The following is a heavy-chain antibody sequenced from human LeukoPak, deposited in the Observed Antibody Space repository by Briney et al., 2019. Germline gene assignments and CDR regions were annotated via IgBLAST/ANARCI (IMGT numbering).Heavy chain of an antibody. CDR1: GFIFSSYG. D-gene: IGHD2-2*03. V-gene: IGHV3-30*18. CDR2: IAYDGSSM. Sequence: GGSLRLSCAASGFIFSSYGMHWVRQAPGKGLEWVAIIAYDGSSMYYGDSVKGRFTISRDNSRNTLYLQMNSLRAEDTAVYYCAKDGSAVVFEYWGQGTLVTVSS. CDR3: AKDGSAVVFEY. J-gene: IGHJ4*02.